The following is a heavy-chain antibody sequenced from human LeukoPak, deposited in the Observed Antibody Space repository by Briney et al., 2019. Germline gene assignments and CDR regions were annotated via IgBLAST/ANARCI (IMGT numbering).Heavy chain of an antibody. J-gene: IGHJ6*02. V-gene: IGHV4-34*01. CDR3: ARGGPITMIVVVQYGMDV. CDR1: GVSISGYY. CDR2: INHSGST. Sequence: SETLSLTCTVSGVSISGYYWSWIRQPPGKGLEWIGEINHSGSTNYNPSLKSRVTISVDTSKNQFSLKLSSVTAADTAVYYCARGGPITMIVVVQYGMDVWGQGTTVTVSS. D-gene: IGHD3-22*01.